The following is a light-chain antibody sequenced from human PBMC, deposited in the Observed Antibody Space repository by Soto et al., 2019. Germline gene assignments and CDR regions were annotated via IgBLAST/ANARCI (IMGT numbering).Light chain of an antibody. Sequence: EIVLTQSPGTLSLSPGERATLSCRASQSVSSSHLAWYQQKPGLAPRLLIYGASSRATGIPDRFGGSGSGTDFTLTISRLEPEDFATYYCQHYNSYSEAFGQGTKV. J-gene: IGKJ1*01. CDR1: QSVSSSH. CDR2: GAS. V-gene: IGKV3-20*01. CDR3: QHYNSYSEA.